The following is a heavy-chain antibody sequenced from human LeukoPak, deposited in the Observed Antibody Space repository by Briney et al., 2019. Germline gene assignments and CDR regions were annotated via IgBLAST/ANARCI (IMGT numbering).Heavy chain of an antibody. J-gene: IGHJ4*02. CDR2: INHSGST. CDR1: GGSFSGYY. V-gene: IGHV4-34*01. CDR3: VLRDPYYYDSSGYYPFDY. Sequence: SETLSLTCAVYGGSFSGYYWSWIRQPPGKGLEWIGEINHSGSTNYNPSLKSRVTISVDTSKNQFSLKLSSVTAADTAVYYCVLRDPYYYDSSGYYPFDYWGQGTLVTVSS. D-gene: IGHD3-22*01.